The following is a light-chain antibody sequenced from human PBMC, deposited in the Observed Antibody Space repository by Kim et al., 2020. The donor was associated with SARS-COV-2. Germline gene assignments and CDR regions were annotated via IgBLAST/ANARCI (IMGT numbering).Light chain of an antibody. V-gene: IGLV7-46*01. CDR1: AGAVTDDLY. Sequence: PGGTVTLTCGSSAGAVTDDLYPYWFQQKPGQAPRTLIYDTHNKHSWTPARFSGSLLGGKAALTLSGAQPEDEADYHCLLYGGPRVFGGGTQLTVL. CDR2: DTH. J-gene: IGLJ3*02. CDR3: LLYGGPRV.